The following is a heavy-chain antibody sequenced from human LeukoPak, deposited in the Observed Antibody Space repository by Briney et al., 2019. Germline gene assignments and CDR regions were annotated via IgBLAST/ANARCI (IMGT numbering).Heavy chain of an antibody. D-gene: IGHD2-2*01. CDR3: ARHGSTSPNLYYYGMDV. V-gene: IGHV5-51*01. CDR2: FYPGDSNT. Sequence: GESLKTPFKGLGYRFTNYWLGWVPPIPGKGLGWIGIFYPGDSNTRYNPSFRGQVTFSADKSVNTAYLQWSSLRASDTAIYYCARHGSTSPNLYYYGMDVWGQGTTVTVSS. CDR1: GYRFTNYW. J-gene: IGHJ6*02.